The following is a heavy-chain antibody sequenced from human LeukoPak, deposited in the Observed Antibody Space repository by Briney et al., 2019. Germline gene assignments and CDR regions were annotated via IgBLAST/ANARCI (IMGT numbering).Heavy chain of an antibody. CDR3: AREKDDYGDYCFDY. J-gene: IGHJ4*02. D-gene: IGHD4-17*01. Sequence: PSETLSLTCTVSGGSISSYYWSWIRQPAGKGLEWIGRIYTSGSTNYNPSLKSRVTMSEDTSKNQFSRKLSSVTAADTAVYYCAREKDDYGDYCFDYWGQGTLVTVSS. CDR2: IYTSGST. CDR1: GGSISSYY. V-gene: IGHV4-4*07.